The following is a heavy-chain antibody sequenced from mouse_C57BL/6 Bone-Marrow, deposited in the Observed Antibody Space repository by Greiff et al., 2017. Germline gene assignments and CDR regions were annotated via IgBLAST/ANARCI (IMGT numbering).Heavy chain of an antibody. V-gene: IGHV5-4*01. CDR1: GFTFSSYA. CDR2: ISDGGSYT. Sequence: EVQGVESGGGLVKPGGSQKLSCAASGFTFSSYAMSWVRQTPEKRLEWVATISDGGSYTYYPDNVKGRFTISRDNAKNNLYLQMSHLKSEDTAMYYCARDVWGTGTTVTVSS. CDR3: ARDV. J-gene: IGHJ1*03.